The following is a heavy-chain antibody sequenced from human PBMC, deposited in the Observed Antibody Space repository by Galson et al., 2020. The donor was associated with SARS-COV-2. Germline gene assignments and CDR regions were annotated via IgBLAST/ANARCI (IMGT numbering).Heavy chain of an antibody. Sequence: SETLSLTCAVSGGSISSSDWWGWVRQPPGKGLEWIREIYHSGYINYNPSLKTRVTMSVDTSKNQFSLKLSSVTAADTALYYCSRIIVTAYYFSYMDVWGKGTTVTVSS. J-gene: IGHJ6*03. CDR1: GGSISSSDW. V-gene: IGHV4-4*02. CDR3: SRIIVTAYYFSYMDV. D-gene: IGHD2-21*02. CDR2: IYHSGYI.